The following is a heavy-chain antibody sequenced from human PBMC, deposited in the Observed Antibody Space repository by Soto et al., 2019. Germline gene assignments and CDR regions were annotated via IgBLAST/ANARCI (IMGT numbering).Heavy chain of an antibody. Sequence: ASVKVSCKASGYTFTSYSMHWVRQAPGQGLEWMGRVNPIVSMSNYAQKFQGRVTMTADKSTSTAYMELSSLRSEDTAIYYCASSYGSGYRAFDYWGQGALVTVSS. D-gene: IGHD3-10*01. V-gene: IGHV1-46*01. CDR1: GYTFTSYS. CDR3: ASSYGSGYRAFDY. CDR2: VNPIVSMS. J-gene: IGHJ4*02.